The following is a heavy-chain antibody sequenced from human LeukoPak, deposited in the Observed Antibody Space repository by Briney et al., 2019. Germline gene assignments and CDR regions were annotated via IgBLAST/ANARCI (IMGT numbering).Heavy chain of an antibody. CDR1: GFSISSFE. D-gene: IGHD5-12*01. CDR3: ARTAYSDYSLGF. CDR2: ISHSGRDI. Sequence: GGSLRLSCAASGFSISSFEMTWVRQAPGKGLEWVSYISHSGRDIYYADSVKGRFTISRDDAKNSLYLQMNSLRAEDTAVYYCARTAYSDYSLGFWGQGTLVTVSS. V-gene: IGHV3-48*03. J-gene: IGHJ4*02.